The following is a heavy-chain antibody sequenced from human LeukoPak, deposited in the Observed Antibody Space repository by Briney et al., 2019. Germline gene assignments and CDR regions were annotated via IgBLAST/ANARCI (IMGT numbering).Heavy chain of an antibody. CDR2: IKQDGSEK. V-gene: IGHV3-7*01. CDR3: ARDFY. CDR1: GFTFSHYW. J-gene: IGHJ4*02. Sequence: GGSLRLSCAASGFTFSHYWMSWVRQAPGKGLEWVASIKQDGSEKYYVDSVTGRFTISRVNAKNSLYLQMNSLRAEDTAVYSCARDFYWGQGTLVTVSS.